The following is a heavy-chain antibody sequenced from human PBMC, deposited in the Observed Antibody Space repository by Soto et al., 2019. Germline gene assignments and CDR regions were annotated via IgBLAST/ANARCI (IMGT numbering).Heavy chain of an antibody. CDR2: VSPDGTST. Sequence: GGSLRLSCAASGFTFRGYWMHWVRQAPGKGLVWVSRVSPDGTSTSYGDSVKGRFTISRDNAKDTLYLQLNSLTAEDTAVYYFDYWGQGTLVTVSS. J-gene: IGHJ4*02. V-gene: IGHV3-74*01. CDR1: GFTFRGYW. CDR3: DY.